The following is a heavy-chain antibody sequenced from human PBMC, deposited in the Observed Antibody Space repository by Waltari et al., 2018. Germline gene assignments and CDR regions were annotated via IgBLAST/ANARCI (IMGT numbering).Heavy chain of an antibody. CDR2: IIPILGIA. D-gene: IGHD3-10*01. CDR3: AREGSMGSGSSLDY. Sequence: QVQLVQSGAEVKKPGSSVKVSCKASGGTFSSYAISWVRQAPGQGLEWMGGIIPILGIANNAQKFQGRVTITADKSTSTAYMELSSLRSEDTALYYCAREGSMGSGSSLDYWGQGTLVTVSS. V-gene: IGHV1-69*10. CDR1: GGTFSSYA. J-gene: IGHJ4*02.